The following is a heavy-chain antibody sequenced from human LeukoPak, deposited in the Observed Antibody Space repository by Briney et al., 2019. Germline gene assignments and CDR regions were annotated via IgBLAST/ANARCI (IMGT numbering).Heavy chain of an antibody. D-gene: IGHD2-2*01. Sequence: GGSLGLSCAASGFTFSSYSMNWVRQAPGKGLEWVSSISSSSSYIYYADSVKGRFTISRDNAKNSLYLQMNSLRAEDTVVYYCARLMVVPAATSGFDPWGQGTLVTVSS. V-gene: IGHV3-21*01. CDR2: ISSSSSYI. CDR3: ARLMVVPAATSGFDP. J-gene: IGHJ5*02. CDR1: GFTFSSYS.